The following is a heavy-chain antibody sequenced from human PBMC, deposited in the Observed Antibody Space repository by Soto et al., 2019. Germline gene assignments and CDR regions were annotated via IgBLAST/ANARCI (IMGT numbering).Heavy chain of an antibody. CDR3: ARDQRRTHPTPQYGDYPSALGY. J-gene: IGHJ4*02. V-gene: IGHV3-30-3*01. D-gene: IGHD4-17*01. CDR2: ISYDGSNK. CDR1: GFTFSSYA. Sequence: QVQLVESGGGVVQPGRSLRLSCAASGFTFSSYAMHWVRQAPGKGLEWVAVISYDGSNKYYADSVKGRFTISRDNSKNTLYLQMNSLRAEDTAVYYCARDQRRTHPTPQYGDYPSALGYWGQGTLVTVSS.